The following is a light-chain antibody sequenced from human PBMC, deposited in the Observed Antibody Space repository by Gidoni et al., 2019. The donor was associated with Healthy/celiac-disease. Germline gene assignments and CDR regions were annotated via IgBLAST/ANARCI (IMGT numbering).Light chain of an antibody. J-gene: IGKJ5*01. CDR3: QQANSFPLT. CDR2: AAS. CDR1: QDISSW. Sequence: DIQMTQSPSSVSASVGDRVTITCRASQDISSWLAWYQQKPGKAPKLLIYAASSLQSGVPSRFSGSGSGTDFTLTICSLQPEDFATYYCQQANSFPLTFGQGTRLEIK. V-gene: IGKV1-12*01.